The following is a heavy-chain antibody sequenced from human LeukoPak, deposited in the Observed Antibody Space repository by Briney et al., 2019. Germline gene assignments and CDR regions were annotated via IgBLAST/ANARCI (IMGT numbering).Heavy chain of an antibody. CDR2: INHSGST. CDR3: AREARGYCSGGSCYRFDY. V-gene: IGHV4-34*01. J-gene: IGHJ4*02. Sequence: SETLSLTCAVYGGSFSGYYWTWIRQPPGKGLEWLGEINHSGSTNYNPSLKSRVTISVDTSKNQFSLKLSSVTAADTAVYYCAREARGYCSGGSCYRFDYWGQGTLVTVSS. CDR1: GGSFSGYY. D-gene: IGHD2-15*01.